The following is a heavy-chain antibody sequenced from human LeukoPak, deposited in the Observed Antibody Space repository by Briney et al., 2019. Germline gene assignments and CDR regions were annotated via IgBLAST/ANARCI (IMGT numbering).Heavy chain of an antibody. CDR2: IYYSGST. D-gene: IGHD4-17*01. V-gene: IGHV4-39*07. J-gene: IGHJ6*03. CDR3: ARGVEDYGDYAYYYYYMDV. Sequence: SETLSLTCTASGGSISSSSYYWGWIRQPPGKGLEWIGSIYYSGSTYYNPSHKSRVTISVDTSKNQFSLKLSSVTAADTAVYYCARGVEDYGDYAYYYYYMDVWGKGTTVTVSS. CDR1: GGSISSSSYY.